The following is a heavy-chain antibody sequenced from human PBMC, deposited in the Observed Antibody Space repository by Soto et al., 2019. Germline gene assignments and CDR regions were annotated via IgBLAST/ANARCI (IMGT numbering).Heavy chain of an antibody. J-gene: IGHJ4*02. CDR3: ASEERGRYDS. CDR2: ISVHSGST. D-gene: IGHD3-16*01. CDR1: GYTFDTYG. V-gene: IGHV1-18*01. Sequence: QVHLVQSGPGVKKPGASVRVSCKASGYTFDTYGITWVRQAPGQGLEWMGWISVHSGSTKFAQKIQGRVTMTTDTSTRTAYMELRSLKSDDAAVYYCASEERGRYDSWGQGTLVTVSS.